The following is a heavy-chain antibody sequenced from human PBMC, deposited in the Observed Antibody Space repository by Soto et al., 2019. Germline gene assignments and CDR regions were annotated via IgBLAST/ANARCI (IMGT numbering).Heavy chain of an antibody. CDR3: ARDSFNDYGDYGWYFDL. D-gene: IGHD4-17*01. CDR1: GYSFTSYG. V-gene: IGHV1-18*01. Sequence: ASVKVSCKASGYSFTSYGISWVRQAPGQGLEWMGWISAYNGNTNYAQKLQGRVTMTTDTSTSTAYMELRSLRSDDTAVYYCARDSFNDYGDYGWYFDLWGRGTLVTVSS. J-gene: IGHJ2*01. CDR2: ISAYNGNT.